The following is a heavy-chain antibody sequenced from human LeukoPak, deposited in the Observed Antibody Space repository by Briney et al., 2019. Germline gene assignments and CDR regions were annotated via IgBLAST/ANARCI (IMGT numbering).Heavy chain of an antibody. CDR3: ARVRNWNDGPPFDY. CDR2: INPKSGGT. Sequence: GASVKVSCKASGYTFTGYYMYWVRQAPGQGLDWMGWINPKSGGTNYAQKFQGRVTMTRDTSISTAYMELRSLRSDDTAVYYCARVRNWNDGPPFDYWGQGTLVTVSS. V-gene: IGHV1-2*02. D-gene: IGHD1-20*01. J-gene: IGHJ4*02. CDR1: GYTFTGYY.